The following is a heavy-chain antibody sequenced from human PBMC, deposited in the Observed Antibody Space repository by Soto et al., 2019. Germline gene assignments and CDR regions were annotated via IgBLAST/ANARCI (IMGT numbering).Heavy chain of an antibody. D-gene: IGHD2-8*01. J-gene: IGHJ5*02. CDR2: TYYRSKWYH. Sequence: SQTLSITCALSGDSVSSNSAAWNWARQSPSRGLEWLGRTYYRSKWYHDYEISVKSRITINPDTSKNQFSLQLNSMTPEDTAGYYCARDFNGLAPWGQGTLVTVSS. CDR1: GDSVSSNSAA. V-gene: IGHV6-1*01. CDR3: ARDFNGLAP.